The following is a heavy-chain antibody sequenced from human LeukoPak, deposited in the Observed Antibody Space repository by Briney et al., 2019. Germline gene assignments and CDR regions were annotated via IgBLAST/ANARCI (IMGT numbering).Heavy chain of an antibody. Sequence: GRSLRLSCAASGFTFSSYEMNWVRQAPGKGLEWISYISSSGSTMYYADSVKGRFTISRDNAKNSLYLQMNSLRAEDTAIYYCASSSWYALDYWGQGTLVTVSS. V-gene: IGHV3-48*03. CDR2: ISSSGSTM. J-gene: IGHJ4*02. D-gene: IGHD6-13*01. CDR1: GFTFSSYE. CDR3: ASSSWYALDY.